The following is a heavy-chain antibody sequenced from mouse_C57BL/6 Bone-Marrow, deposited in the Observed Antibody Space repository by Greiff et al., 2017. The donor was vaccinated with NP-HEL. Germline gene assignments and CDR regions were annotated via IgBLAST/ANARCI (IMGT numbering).Heavy chain of an antibody. D-gene: IGHD1-1*01. V-gene: IGHV5-4*01. CDR1: GFTFSSYA. CDR2: ISDGGSYT. Sequence: EVQGVESGGGLVKPGGSLKLSCAASGFTFSSYAMSWVRQTPEKRLEWVATISDGGSYTYYPDNVKGRFTISRDNAKNNLYLQMSHLKSEDTAMYYCAIITVVATPFAYWGQGTLVTVSA. J-gene: IGHJ3*01. CDR3: AIITVVATPFAY.